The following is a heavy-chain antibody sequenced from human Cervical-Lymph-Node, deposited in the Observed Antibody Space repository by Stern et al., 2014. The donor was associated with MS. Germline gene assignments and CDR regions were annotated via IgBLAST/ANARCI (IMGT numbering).Heavy chain of an antibody. CDR2: IYHTGST. Sequence: QVQLQESGPGLVKPSETLSLTCTVSRSSITTGYFWGWIRQPPGTGLEWIASIYHTGSTYYNPSLESRVTISVDTSKNQFSLRLSSVTAADTAVYYCARGVQLWPYNWFDPGGQGTLVTVSS. CDR3: ARGVQLWPYNWFDP. V-gene: IGHV4-38-2*02. CDR1: RSSITTGYF. D-gene: IGHD1-1*01. J-gene: IGHJ5*02.